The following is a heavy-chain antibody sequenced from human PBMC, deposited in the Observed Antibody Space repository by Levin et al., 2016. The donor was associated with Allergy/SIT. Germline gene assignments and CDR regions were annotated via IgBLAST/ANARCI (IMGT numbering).Heavy chain of an antibody. CDR2: ISFDGSKK. CDR1: GFTFSSYG. CDR3: ARMHYSSGDYYPYDY. D-gene: IGHD3-22*01. V-gene: IGHV3-30*03. Sequence: GGSLRLSCAASGFTFSSYGMHWVRQAPGKGLEWVAGISFDGSKKYYAESMKGRFTISRDNSKNTLYLQIDSLRPEDTAVYYCARMHYSSGDYYPYDYWGQGTLVTVSS. J-gene: IGHJ4*02.